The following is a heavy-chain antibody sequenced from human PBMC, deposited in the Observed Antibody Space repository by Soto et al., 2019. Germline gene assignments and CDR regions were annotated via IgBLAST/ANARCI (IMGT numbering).Heavy chain of an antibody. CDR2: ISGSDGKT. Sequence: GSLRLSCAASGFSFGSYALSWVRQAPGKGLEWVSTISGSDGKTFYADSVKGRFSISRDTSQNTLYLQMNSLRADDTAIYYCARWSYLDYWGQGTRVTVSS. CDR3: ARWSYLDY. J-gene: IGHJ4*02. CDR1: GFSFGSYA. V-gene: IGHV3-23*01. D-gene: IGHD3-3*01.